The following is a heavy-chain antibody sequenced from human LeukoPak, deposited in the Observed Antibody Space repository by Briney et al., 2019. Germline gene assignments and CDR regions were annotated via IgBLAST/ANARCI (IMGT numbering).Heavy chain of an antibody. Sequence: GGSLRLSCAASGFTFSSYGMHWVRQAPGKGLEWVAVIWYDGSNKYYADSVKGRFTISRGNSKNTLYLQMNSLRAEDTAVYYCARDLALAYLDSSSPPETGYYFDYWGQGTLVTVSS. CDR1: GFTFSSYG. V-gene: IGHV3-33*01. D-gene: IGHD6-6*01. J-gene: IGHJ4*02. CDR2: IWYDGSNK. CDR3: ARDLALAYLDSSSPPETGYYFDY.